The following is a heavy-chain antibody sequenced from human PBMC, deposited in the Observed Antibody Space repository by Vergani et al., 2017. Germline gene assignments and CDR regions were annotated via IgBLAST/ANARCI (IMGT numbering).Heavy chain of an antibody. CDR3: ARETTVTTKRNYYYGMDV. D-gene: IGHD4-17*01. Sequence: QVQLVQSGAEVKKPGSSVKVSCKASGGTFSSYTISWVRQAPGQGLEWMGRIIPILGIANYAQKFQGRVTITADKSTSTAYMELSSLRSEDTAVYYCARETTVTTKRNYYYGMDVWSQGTTVTVSS. J-gene: IGHJ6*02. CDR2: IIPILGIA. CDR1: GGTFSSYT. V-gene: IGHV1-69*09.